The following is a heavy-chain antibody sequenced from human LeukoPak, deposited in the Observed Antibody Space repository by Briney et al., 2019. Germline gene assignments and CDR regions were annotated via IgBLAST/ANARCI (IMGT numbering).Heavy chain of an antibody. CDR1: GGSISSYY. CDR3: ARDQRLLTYEHGMDV. D-gene: IGHD6-25*01. Sequence: SETLSLTCTVSGGSISSYYWSWIRQPPGKGLEWIGYIYYSESTNYSPSIKSRVTISVDTSKNQFSLKLSSVTAADTAVYYCARDQRLLTYEHGMDVWGQGTTVTVSS. V-gene: IGHV4-59*01. CDR2: IYYSEST. J-gene: IGHJ6*02.